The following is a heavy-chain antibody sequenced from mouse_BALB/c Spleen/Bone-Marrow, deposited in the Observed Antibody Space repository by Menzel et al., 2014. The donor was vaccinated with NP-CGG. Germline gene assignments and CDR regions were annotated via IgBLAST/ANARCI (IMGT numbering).Heavy chain of an antibody. D-gene: IGHD1-2*01. CDR2: IDPANGYT. CDR3: ALITAATFSYWYFDV. Sequence: EVQLQQSGAELVKPGASVRLSCTAPGFNIKDTYIHWVKQRPEQGLEWIGRIDPANGYTIYDPKFQGKATITADTTSNTPSLQLSSLTSEDTAVYYCALITAATFSYWYFDVWGAETTLTVSS. CDR1: GFNIKDTY. J-gene: IGHJ1*01. V-gene: IGHV14-3*02.